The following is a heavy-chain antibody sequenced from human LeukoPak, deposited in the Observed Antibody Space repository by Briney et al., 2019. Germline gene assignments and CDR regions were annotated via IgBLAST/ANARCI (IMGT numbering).Heavy chain of an antibody. CDR3: ARDLGYHYMDV. CDR2: ISSSSSYI. CDR1: LFSFRSDN. V-gene: IGHV3-21*01. Sequence: GGSLRLSCAASLFSFRSDNMNWVRQAPGKGLEWVSSISSSSSYIYYSDSVKGRFTISRDNAKSSLYLQMNSLRAEDTGVYYCARDLGYHYMDVWGKGTTVTISS. J-gene: IGHJ6*03. D-gene: IGHD1-26*01.